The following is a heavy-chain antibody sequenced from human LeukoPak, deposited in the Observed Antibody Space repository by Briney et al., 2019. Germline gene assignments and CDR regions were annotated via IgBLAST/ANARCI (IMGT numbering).Heavy chain of an antibody. CDR3: ARDLAFSRLDY. CDR1: GLTFSSSW. D-gene: IGHD2/OR15-2a*01. J-gene: IGHJ4*02. CDR2: INPDGIKR. V-gene: IGHV3-7*01. Sequence: GGSLRLSCAVSGLTFSSSWMDWVRQAPGKGMEWVASINPDGIKRYSADSVKGRFTISRDNATNSLYLQMDSLRVEDTAFYYCARDLAFSRLDYWGQGVLVTVSS.